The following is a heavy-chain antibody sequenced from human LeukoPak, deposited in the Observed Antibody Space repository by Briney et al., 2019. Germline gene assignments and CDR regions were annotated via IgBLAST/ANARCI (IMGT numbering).Heavy chain of an antibody. CDR1: GFIFTNDW. CDR2: VKQDGSEK. J-gene: IGHJ4*02. D-gene: IGHD6-13*01. V-gene: IGHV3-7*01. Sequence: PGGSLRLSCAASGFIFTNDWMSWVRQAPGKGLEWVANVKQDGSEKDYVDSVKGRFTISRDNAKNLLYLQMNSLRTEDTAVYYCSRVGPGGAGAFDCWGQGTLVTVSS. CDR3: SRVGPGGAGAFDC.